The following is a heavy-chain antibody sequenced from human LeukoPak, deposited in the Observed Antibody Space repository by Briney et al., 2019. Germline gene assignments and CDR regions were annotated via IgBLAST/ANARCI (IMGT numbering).Heavy chain of an antibody. D-gene: IGHD2-2*01. Sequence: PGGSLRLSCAASGFTVSSNYMSWVRQAPGKGREWVSVIYSGGSTYYADSVKGRFTTSRDNSKNTLYLQMNSLRAEDTAVYYCARGPRSYQLLYWGQGTLVTVSS. J-gene: IGHJ4*02. CDR1: GFTVSSNY. CDR2: IYSGGST. V-gene: IGHV3-66*02. CDR3: ARGPRSYQLLY.